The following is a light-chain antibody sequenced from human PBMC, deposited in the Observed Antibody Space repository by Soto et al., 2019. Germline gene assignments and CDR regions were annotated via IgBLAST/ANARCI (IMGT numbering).Light chain of an antibody. Sequence: IQMTQSPSSLSASVGDTVTITCRASQDIRNELGWYQQKPGTAPKFLIYAASSLHSGVPSRFSGSGSGTDFTLTISSLQPDDFATYYCQQYHSYWTFGQGTKVDNK. CDR2: AAS. J-gene: IGKJ1*01. V-gene: IGKV1-6*02. CDR1: QDIRNE. CDR3: QQYHSYWT.